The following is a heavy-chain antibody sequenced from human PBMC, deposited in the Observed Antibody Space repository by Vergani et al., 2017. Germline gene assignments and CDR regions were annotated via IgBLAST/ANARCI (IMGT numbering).Heavy chain of an antibody. CDR1: GGSFSGYY. CDR2: IYYSGST. J-gene: IGHJ4*02. CDR3: ARGTDY. Sequence: QVQLQQWGAGLLKPSETLSLTCAVYGGSFSGYYWSWIRQHPGKGLEWIGYIYYSGSTYYNPSLKSRVTISVDTSKNQFSLKLSSVTAADTAVYYCARGTDYWGQGTLVTVSS. V-gene: IGHV4-34*01.